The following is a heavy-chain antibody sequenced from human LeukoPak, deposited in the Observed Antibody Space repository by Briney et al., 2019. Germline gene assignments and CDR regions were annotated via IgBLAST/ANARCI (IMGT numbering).Heavy chain of an antibody. J-gene: IGHJ6*02. V-gene: IGHV4-34*01. CDR3: ARAAAPSSPYSGSCYPRLNTRYGMDV. D-gene: IGHD1-26*01. CDR1: GGSFSGYY. Sequence: SETLSLTCAVYGGSFSGYYWSWIRQPPGKGLEWIGEINHSGSTNYNPSLKSRVTISVDTSKNQFSLKLSSVAAADTAVYYCARAAAPSSPYSGSCYPRLNTRYGMDVWGQGTTVTVSS. CDR2: INHSGST.